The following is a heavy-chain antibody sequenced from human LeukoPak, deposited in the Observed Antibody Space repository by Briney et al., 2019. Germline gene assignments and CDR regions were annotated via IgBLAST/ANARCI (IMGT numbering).Heavy chain of an antibody. J-gene: IGHJ3*02. CDR2: ISAYNGNT. D-gene: IGHD3-3*01. CDR1: GYTFIRYG. Sequence: ASVKVSCKASGYTFIRYGISWMRQAPGQGLEWMGWISAYNGNTNYAQKVQGRVTMTTDTSTSTAYVELRSLRSDDTAVYYCARDLVEVDFWSSPVAFDIWGQGTMVTVSS. CDR3: ARDLVEVDFWSSPVAFDI. V-gene: IGHV1-18*01.